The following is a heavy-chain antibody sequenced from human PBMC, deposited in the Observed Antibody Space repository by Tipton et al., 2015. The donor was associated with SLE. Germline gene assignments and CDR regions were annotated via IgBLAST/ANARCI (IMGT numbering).Heavy chain of an antibody. CDR2: IYYSGST. Sequence: TLSLTCTVSGGSISSSSYYWGWIRQPPGKGLEWIGSIYYSGSTYYNPSLKSRVTMSVDTSKNQFSLKLSSVTAADTAVYYCARLEGVTGYMDVWGKGTTVTVSS. V-gene: IGHV4-39*07. CDR3: ARLEGVTGYMDV. J-gene: IGHJ6*03. D-gene: IGHD3-10*01. CDR1: GGSISSSSYY.